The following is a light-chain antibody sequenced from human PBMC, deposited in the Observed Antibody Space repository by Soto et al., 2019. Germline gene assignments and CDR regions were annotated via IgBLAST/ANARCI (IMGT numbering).Light chain of an antibody. CDR1: QSVSIW. CDR3: QQYSGDEWT. CDR2: KAS. Sequence: DLQMTQSPSTLSASVRDSLTVTCRASQSVSIWVAWYQQRPGRAPKLLIYKASSLEYGVPSRFSGRGSGTEFTLTISSLQPDDFGTYYCQQYSGDEWTFGQGTKVDIK. V-gene: IGKV1-5*03. J-gene: IGKJ1*01.